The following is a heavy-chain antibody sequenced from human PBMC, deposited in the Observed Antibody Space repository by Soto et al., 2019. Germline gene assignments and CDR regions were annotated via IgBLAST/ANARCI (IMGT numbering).Heavy chain of an antibody. CDR2: ISVYNGNT. J-gene: IGHJ4*02. CDR1: GYTFSSYG. V-gene: IGHV1-18*01. CDR3: AKSLIVVVH. Sequence: GASVKVSCKASGYTFSSYGISWVRQAPGQGLEWMGWISVYNGNTNYAQKFQGRVTMTTDTSTSTVYMELNSLRAEDTAVYYCAKSLIVVVHWGQGTLVTVSS. D-gene: IGHD3-22*01.